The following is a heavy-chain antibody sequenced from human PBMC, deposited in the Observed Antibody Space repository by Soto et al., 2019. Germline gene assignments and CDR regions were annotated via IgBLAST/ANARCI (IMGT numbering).Heavy chain of an antibody. CDR2: IIPIFGTA. D-gene: IGHD6-19*01. CDR1: GGTFSSYA. J-gene: IGHJ5*02. V-gene: IGHV1-69*13. CDR3: ARYRLSVAGPEGWFDP. Sequence: GASVKVSCKASGGTFSSYAISWVRQAPGQGLEWMGGIIPIFGTANYAQKFQGRVTITADESTSTAYMELSSLRSEDTAVYYCARYRLSVAGPEGWFDPWGQGTLVTVSS.